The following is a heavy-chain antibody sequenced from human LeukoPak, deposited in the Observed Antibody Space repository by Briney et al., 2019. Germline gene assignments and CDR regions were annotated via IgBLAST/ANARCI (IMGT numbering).Heavy chain of an antibody. CDR1: GFTFSSYW. CDR2: IKQDGSEK. CDR3: ARVEQLVRYYYYYYYMDV. Sequence: PGGSLRLSCAASGFTFSSYWMSWVRQAPGKGLEGVANIKQDGSEKYYVDSVKGRFTISRDNAKNSLYLQMNSLRAEDTAVYYCARVEQLVRYYYYYYYMDVWGKGTTVTVSS. D-gene: IGHD6-13*01. J-gene: IGHJ6*03. V-gene: IGHV3-7*01.